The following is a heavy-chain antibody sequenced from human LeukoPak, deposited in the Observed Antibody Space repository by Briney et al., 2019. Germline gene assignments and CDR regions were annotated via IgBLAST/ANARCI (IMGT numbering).Heavy chain of an antibody. CDR1: GLTFSNYG. D-gene: IGHD3-16*02. CDR3: AKARYIWGSYRRTPIDY. J-gene: IGHJ4*02. V-gene: IGHV3-23*01. CDR2: ISGSGGST. Sequence: GGSLRLSCAGFGLTFSNYGMSWVRQAPGKGLEWVSGISGSGGSTYYADSVKGRFTISRDNSKNTLYLQMNSLRAEDTAVYYCAKARYIWGSYRRTPIDYWGQGTLVTVSS.